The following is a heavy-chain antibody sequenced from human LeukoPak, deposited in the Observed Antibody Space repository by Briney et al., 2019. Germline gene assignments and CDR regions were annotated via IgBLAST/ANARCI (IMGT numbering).Heavy chain of an antibody. J-gene: IGHJ4*02. CDR1: GFTFSNYA. CDR2: ISSNGGST. V-gene: IGHV3-64*01. D-gene: IGHD4-11*01. CDR3: AKELQTPRDY. Sequence: GGSLRLSCAASGFTFSNYAIHWVRQAPGKGLEYVSAISSNGGSTYYVNSVKGRFTISRDNSKNTLYLQMGSLRTEDTAVYYCAKELQTPRDYWGQGTLVTVSS.